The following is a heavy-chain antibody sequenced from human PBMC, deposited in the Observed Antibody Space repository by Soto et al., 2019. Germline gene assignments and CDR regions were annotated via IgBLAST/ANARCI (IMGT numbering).Heavy chain of an antibody. CDR1: GGTFGSYA. CDR2: IIPIPGTA. V-gene: IGHV1-69*01. J-gene: IGHJ6*02. Sequence: QVQLVQSGAEVKKPGSWVKVSCKASGGTFGSYAISWVRQAPGQGLEWMGGIIPIPGTANYAQKFQGRVTIAADESTSTDYMELSSLRSEDTAVYYCARSQGSSTSLEIYYYYYYGMDVWGQGTTVTVSS. D-gene: IGHD2-2*01. CDR3: ARSQGSSTSLEIYYYYYYGMDV.